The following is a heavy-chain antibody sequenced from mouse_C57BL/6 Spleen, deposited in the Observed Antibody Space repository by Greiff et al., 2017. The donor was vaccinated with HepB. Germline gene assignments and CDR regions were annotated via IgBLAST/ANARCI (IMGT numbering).Heavy chain of an antibody. J-gene: IGHJ2*01. V-gene: IGHV1-81*01. CDR3: ARGVYDGYYLYYFDY. CDR2: IYPRSGNT. CDR1: GYTFTSYG. D-gene: IGHD2-3*01. Sequence: QVQLKQSGAELARPGASVKLSCKASGYTFTSYGISWVKQRTGQGLEWIGEIYPRSGNTYYNEKFKGKATLTADKSSSTAYMELRSLTSEDSAVYFCARGVYDGYYLYYFDYWGQGTTLTVSS.